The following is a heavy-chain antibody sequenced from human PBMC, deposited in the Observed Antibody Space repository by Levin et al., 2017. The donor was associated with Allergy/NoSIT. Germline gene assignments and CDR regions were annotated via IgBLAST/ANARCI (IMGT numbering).Heavy chain of an antibody. CDR2: FNPSGEST. D-gene: IGHD6-19*01. J-gene: IGHJ4*02. Sequence: ASVKVSCKASGYSLSSYFIHWVRQAPGQGLEWMGIFNPSGESTIPAQRSQGRITMTRDTSTSTAYLEVTSLRSEDTAVYYCARGAVAGRDHYFDYWGQGTLVTVSS. CDR3: ARGAVAGRDHYFDY. CDR1: GYSLSSYF. V-gene: IGHV1-46*03.